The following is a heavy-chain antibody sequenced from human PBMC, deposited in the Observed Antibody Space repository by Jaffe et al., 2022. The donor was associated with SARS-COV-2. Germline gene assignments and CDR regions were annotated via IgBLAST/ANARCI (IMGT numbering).Heavy chain of an antibody. J-gene: IGHJ6*02. V-gene: IGHV1-18*01. CDR1: HYTFTNYG. CDR3: ARDRLVTSPNDYYCMDV. D-gene: IGHD2-21*02. Sequence: QVQLVQSGAEVKKPGASVKVSCKASHYTFTNYGISWVRQAPGQGLEWMGWISAYNDNTNYAQNLQGRVTMTTDTSTSTAYMELRRLRSDDTAVYYCARDRLVTSPNDYYCMDVWGQGTTVTVSS. CDR2: ISAYNDNT.